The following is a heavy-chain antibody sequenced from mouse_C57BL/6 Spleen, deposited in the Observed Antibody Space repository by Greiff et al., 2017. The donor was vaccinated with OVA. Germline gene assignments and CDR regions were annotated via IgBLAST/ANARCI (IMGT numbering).Heavy chain of an antibody. J-gene: IGHJ3*01. Sequence: VQLKQSGPELVKPGASVKMSCKASGYTFTDYNMHWVKQSHGKSLEWIGYINPNNGGTSYNQKFKGKATLTVNKSSSTAYMELRSLTSEDSAVYYCAGYDGYGLWFAYWGQGTLVTVSA. V-gene: IGHV1-22*01. D-gene: IGHD2-3*01. CDR3: AGYDGYGLWFAY. CDR1: GYTFTDYN. CDR2: INPNNGGT.